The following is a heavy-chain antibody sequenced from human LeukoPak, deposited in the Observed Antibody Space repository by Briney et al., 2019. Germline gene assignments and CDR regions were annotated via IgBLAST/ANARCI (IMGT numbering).Heavy chain of an antibody. CDR3: ARARTATYYFDY. CDR1: GYSISSGYY. J-gene: IGHJ4*02. CDR2: INHSGST. V-gene: IGHV4-38-2*02. Sequence: SETLSLTCTVSGYSISSGYYWGWIRQPPGKGLEWIGEINHSGSTNYSPSLKSRVTISVNTSKNQFSLKLSSVTAADTAVYYCARARTATYYFDYWGQGTLVTVSS. D-gene: IGHD1-1*01.